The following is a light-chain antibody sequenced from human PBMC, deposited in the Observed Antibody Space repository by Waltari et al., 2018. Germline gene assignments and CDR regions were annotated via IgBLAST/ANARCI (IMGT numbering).Light chain of an antibody. CDR1: RSLLHSNEQNY. CDR3: MQALQTPWT. J-gene: IGKJ1*01. Sequence: IVMTQSPLSLSVTPGESASISCRSSRSLLHSNEQNYLEWYFQKPGQSPQLLLYLGSNRASGVPDRFSGSGSGTDFTLQISRVEAEDVGIYFCMQALQTPWTFGQGTKVEI. CDR2: LGS. V-gene: IGKV2-28*01.